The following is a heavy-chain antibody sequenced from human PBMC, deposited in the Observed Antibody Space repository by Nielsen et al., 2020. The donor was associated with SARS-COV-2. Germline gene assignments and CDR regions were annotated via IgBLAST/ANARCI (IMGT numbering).Heavy chain of an antibody. CDR2: ISWNSGSV. D-gene: IGHD2-15*01. CDR3: ARSEAPGYEFDY. J-gene: IGHJ4*02. V-gene: IGHV3-9*01. CDR1: GFTFDDYA. Sequence: GGSLRLSCAASGFTFDDYAMHWVRQAPGKGLEWVSGISWNSGSVGYADSVKGRFTMSRDNAKNSLYLQMNSLRAEDTALYYCARSEAPGYEFDYWGQGTLVTVSS.